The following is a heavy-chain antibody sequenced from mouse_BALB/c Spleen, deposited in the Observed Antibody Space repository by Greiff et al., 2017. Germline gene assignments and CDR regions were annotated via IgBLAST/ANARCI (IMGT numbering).Heavy chain of an antibody. CDR3: ARKYGNPYYAMDY. CDR2: INPSSGYT. V-gene: IGHV1-4*01. J-gene: IGHJ4*01. D-gene: IGHD2-10*02. CDR1: GYTFTSYT. Sequence: VQLQQSGAELARPGASVKMSCKASGYTFTSYTMHWVKQRPGRGLEWIGYINPSSGYTNYNQKFKDKATLTADKSSSTAYMQLSSLTSEDSAVYYCARKYGNPYYAMDYWGQGTSVTVSS.